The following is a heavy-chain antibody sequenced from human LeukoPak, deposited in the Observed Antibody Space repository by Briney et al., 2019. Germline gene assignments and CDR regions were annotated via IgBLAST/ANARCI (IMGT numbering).Heavy chain of an antibody. D-gene: IGHD2-2*01. V-gene: IGHV3-23*01. CDR1: GFTFSSYA. Sequence: GGSLRLSCAASGFTFSSYAMNWVRQAPGKGLEWVSVISGQSANTYYADSVKGRFTISRDNSKNTLDLQMNSLRAEDTAIYYCSKAGCSATTCYSNSWDQGILVTVSS. J-gene: IGHJ4*02. CDR2: ISGQSANT. CDR3: SKAGCSATTCYSNS.